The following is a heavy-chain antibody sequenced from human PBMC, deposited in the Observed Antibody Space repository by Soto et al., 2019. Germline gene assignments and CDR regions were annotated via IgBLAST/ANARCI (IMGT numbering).Heavy chain of an antibody. CDR2: IYYSGST. V-gene: IGHV4-31*03. CDR1: GGSIGSGGYY. J-gene: IGHJ6*02. D-gene: IGHD2-2*02. CDR3: ARENCSSTSCYTRSYGMDV. Sequence: SETLSLTCTVSGGSIGSGGYYWSWIRQHPGKGLEWIGYIYYSGSTYYNPSLKSRVTISVDTSKNQFSLKLSSVTAEDTAVYYCARENCSSTSCYTRSYGMDVWGQGTTVTVYS.